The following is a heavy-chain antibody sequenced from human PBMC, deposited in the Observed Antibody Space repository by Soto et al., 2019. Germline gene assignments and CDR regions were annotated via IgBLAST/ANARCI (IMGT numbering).Heavy chain of an antibody. CDR1: GFTFSSYG. CDR3: ARGPLPNSRRYSGYDYGDQDYYYYYGMDV. CDR2: IWYDGSNK. V-gene: IGHV3-33*01. D-gene: IGHD5-12*01. J-gene: IGHJ6*02. Sequence: GGSLRLSCAASGFTFSSYGMHWVRQAPGKGLEWVAVIWYDGSNKYYADSVKGRFTISRDNSKNTLYLQMNSLRAEDTAVYYCARGPLPNSRRYSGYDYGDQDYYYYYGMDVWGQGTTVTVSS.